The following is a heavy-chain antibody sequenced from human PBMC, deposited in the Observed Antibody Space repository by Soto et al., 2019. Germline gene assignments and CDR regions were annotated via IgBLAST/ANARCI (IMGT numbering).Heavy chain of an antibody. CDR2: ISAYNGNT. CDR1: GYTFTSYG. V-gene: IGHV1-18*01. CDR3: ARVATVTIRQYNWFDP. Sequence: QVQLVQSGAEVKKPGASVKVSCKASGYTFTSYGISWVRQAPGQGLEWMGWISAYNGNTNYAQKLQGRVTMTTDTSTSTGYMELRSLRSDDTAVYYCARVATVTIRQYNWFDPWGQGTLVTVSS. D-gene: IGHD4-4*01. J-gene: IGHJ5*02.